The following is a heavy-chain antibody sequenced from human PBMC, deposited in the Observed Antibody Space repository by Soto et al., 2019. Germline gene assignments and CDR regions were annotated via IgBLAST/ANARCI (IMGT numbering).Heavy chain of an antibody. J-gene: IGHJ5*02. CDR1: GYTFTSYG. D-gene: IGHD4-17*01. CDR3: AREDYGEYVKLFDP. Sequence: QVQLVQSGAEVMKPGASVKVSCKASGYTFTSYGISWVRQAPGQGLEWMGWISEYGGNTYYAQKFLGRVTMATATSMNTGYMELRRPGSDDTGIYYCAREDYGEYVKLFDPWGQGPLVGVST. CDR2: ISEYGGNT. V-gene: IGHV1-18*01.